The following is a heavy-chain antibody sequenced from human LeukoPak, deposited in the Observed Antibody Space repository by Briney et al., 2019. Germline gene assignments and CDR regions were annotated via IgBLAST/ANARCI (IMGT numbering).Heavy chain of an antibody. Sequence: PSETLSLTCTVSGGPISSSSYYWGWIRQPPGKGLEWIGSIYYSGSTYYNPSLKSRVTISVDTSKNQFSLEVSSVTAADTAVYYCARDSGLAAAGTDRNWFDPWGQGTLVTVSS. J-gene: IGHJ5*02. D-gene: IGHD6-13*01. CDR2: IYYSGST. V-gene: IGHV4-39*02. CDR1: GGPISSSSYY. CDR3: ARDSGLAAAGTDRNWFDP.